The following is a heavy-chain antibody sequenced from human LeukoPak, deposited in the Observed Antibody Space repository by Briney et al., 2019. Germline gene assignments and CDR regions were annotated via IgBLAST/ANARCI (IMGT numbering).Heavy chain of an antibody. CDR2: IYSGGST. V-gene: IGHV3-53*01. Sequence: PGGSLRLSCAASGFTVSSNYMSWVRQAPGKGLEWVSVIYSGGSTYYADSVKGRFTISRDNSKNTLYLQMNSLGAEDTAVYYCASSGYDSYYFDYWGQGTLVTVSS. CDR3: ASSGYDSYYFDY. D-gene: IGHD5-12*01. CDR1: GFTVSSNY. J-gene: IGHJ4*02.